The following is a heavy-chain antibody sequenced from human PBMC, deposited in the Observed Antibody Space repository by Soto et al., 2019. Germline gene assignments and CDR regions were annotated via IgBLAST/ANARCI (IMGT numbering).Heavy chain of an antibody. CDR2: IIPIFGTA. V-gene: IGHV1-69*13. Sequence: ASVKVSCKASGGTFSSYAISWVRQAPGQGLEWMGGIIPIFGTANYAQKFQGRVTITADESTSTAYMELSSLRSEDTAVYYCAREKGARTGFDPWGQGTLVTVYS. CDR3: AREKGARTGFDP. CDR1: GGTFSSYA. J-gene: IGHJ5*02.